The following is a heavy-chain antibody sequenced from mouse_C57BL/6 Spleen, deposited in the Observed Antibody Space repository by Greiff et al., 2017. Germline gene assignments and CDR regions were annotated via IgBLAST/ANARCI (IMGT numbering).Heavy chain of an antibody. D-gene: IGHD1-1*01. CDR2: IYPGDGDT. J-gene: IGHJ2*01. CDR1: GYAFSSSW. Sequence: QVQLQQSGAALVKPGASVKISCKASGYAFSSSWMNWVKQRPGKGLEWIGQIYPGDGDTNYNGKFKGKATLTADQSSSTAYMQLSSLTSEDSAVYFCARRRDYYYFDYWGQGTTLTVSS. CDR3: ARRRDYYYFDY. V-gene: IGHV1-80*01.